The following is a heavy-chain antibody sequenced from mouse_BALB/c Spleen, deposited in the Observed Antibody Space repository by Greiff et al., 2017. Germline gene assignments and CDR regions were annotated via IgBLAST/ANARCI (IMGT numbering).Heavy chain of an antibody. D-gene: IGHD1-1*02. CDR3: ARVGGYYFDY. CDR2: IYPGDGDT. CDR1: GYTFTSYW. V-gene: IGHV1-87*01. J-gene: IGHJ2*01. Sequence: VQLQESGAELARPGASVKLSCKASGYTFTSYWMQWVKQRPGQGLEWIGAIYPGDGDTRYTQKFKGKATLTADKSSSTAYMQLSSLASEDSAVYYCARVGGYYFDYWGQGTTLTVSS.